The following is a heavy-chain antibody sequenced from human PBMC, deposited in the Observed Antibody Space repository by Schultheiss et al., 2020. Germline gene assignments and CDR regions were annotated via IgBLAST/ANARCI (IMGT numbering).Heavy chain of an antibody. CDR1: GGSFSGYY. J-gene: IGHJ3*02. D-gene: IGHD1-1*01. CDR3: VKMSGGAGHAFDI. Sequence: SETLSLTCAVYGGSFSGYYWSWIRQPPGKGLEWIGEINHSGSTNYNPSLKSRVTISVDTSKNQFSLKLSSVTAADTAVYYCVKMSGGAGHAFDIWGQGTMVTVS. CDR2: INHSGST. V-gene: IGHV4-34*01.